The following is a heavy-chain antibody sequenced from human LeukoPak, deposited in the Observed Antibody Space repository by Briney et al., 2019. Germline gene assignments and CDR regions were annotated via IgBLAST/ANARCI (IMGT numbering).Heavy chain of an antibody. Sequence: PGGSLRLSCAASGFTFSRSWMHWLRHVPGKGLVWVSRINSDGTSTTYADSVKGRFTISRDNSRNTLYLQMNSLRAEDTAVYYCAKDGYSEAYWGQGTLVTVSS. V-gene: IGHV3-74*01. CDR3: AKDGYSEAY. J-gene: IGHJ4*02. CDR1: GFTFSRSW. D-gene: IGHD1-26*01. CDR2: INSDGTST.